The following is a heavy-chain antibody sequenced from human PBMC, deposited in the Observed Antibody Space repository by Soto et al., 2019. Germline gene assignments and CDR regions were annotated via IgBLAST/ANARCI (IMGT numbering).Heavy chain of an antibody. J-gene: IGHJ4*02. CDR3: AWQDGRRFDY. V-gene: IGHV1-69*02. CDR1: GWTLSSDT. CDR2: IIPILGIA. Sequence: SVKVSCKASGWTLSSDTSSWLRQAPGRGLEWMGRIIPILGIANYAQKFQGRVTITADKSTSTAYMELSSLRSEDTAVYYCAWQDGRRFDYWGQGTLVTVSS.